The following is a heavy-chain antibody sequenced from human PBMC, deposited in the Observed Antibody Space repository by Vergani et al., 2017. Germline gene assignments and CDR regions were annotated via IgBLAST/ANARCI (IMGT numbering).Heavy chain of an antibody. V-gene: IGHV3-21*01. CDR1: GFTFKSYT. J-gene: IGHJ4*02. CDR3: ALGGIVGATSPFDY. D-gene: IGHD1-26*01. Sequence: EVQLVESGGGLVKPGGSLRLSCASSGFTFKSYTMNWVRQAPGKGLEWVSSISSSSSYIYYADSVKGRFTISRDKAKNSLYLQLNSLRVEDTAVYYCALGGIVGATSPFDYWGQGTLVIVSS. CDR2: ISSSSSYI.